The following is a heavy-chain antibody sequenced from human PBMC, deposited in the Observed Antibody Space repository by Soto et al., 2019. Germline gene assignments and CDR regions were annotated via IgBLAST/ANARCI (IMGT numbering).Heavy chain of an antibody. D-gene: IGHD3-22*01. J-gene: IGHJ4*02. V-gene: IGHV3-23*01. CDR2: ISGSGGTT. Sequence: EVQLLESGGGLVQPGGSLSLSCAASGFTLSSYAMSWVRQAPGKGLEWLSAISGSGGTTYYADSVKGRFTISRDTSKNTLYLQMNSLRAEDTAVYYCAKVERYYYDSSGYYCSPLFWGQGTLVSVSS. CDR1: GFTLSSYA. CDR3: AKVERYYYDSSGYYCSPLF.